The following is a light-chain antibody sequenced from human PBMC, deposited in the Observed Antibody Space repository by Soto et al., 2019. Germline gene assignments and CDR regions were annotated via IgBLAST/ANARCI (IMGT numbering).Light chain of an antibody. CDR1: QSSSNF. J-gene: IGKJ4*01. V-gene: IGKV3-11*01. CDR3: QQRSSWPST. CDR2: AAS. Sequence: EIVLTQSPATLSLSPEERATLTCRASQSSSNFLAWYQQKPGQAPRLLISAASIRATGIPARFSGSGSGTDFILTISSLEPEDFAVYYCQQRSSWPSTFGGGTKVEI.